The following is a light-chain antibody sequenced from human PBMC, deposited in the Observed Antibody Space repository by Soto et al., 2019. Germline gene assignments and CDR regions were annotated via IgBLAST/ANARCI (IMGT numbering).Light chain of an antibody. V-gene: IGKV1-8*01. CDR1: QDIGTY. Sequence: AIRMTQSPSSFSASTGDRVSITCRATQDIGTYLAWYQQIPGKAPKLLIYDTSIRASGIPDRFSGSGSGTDFTLTISRLEPEDFAVFYCQQYGTSEIIFGQGTRLEIK. CDR3: QQYGTSEII. J-gene: IGKJ5*01. CDR2: DTS.